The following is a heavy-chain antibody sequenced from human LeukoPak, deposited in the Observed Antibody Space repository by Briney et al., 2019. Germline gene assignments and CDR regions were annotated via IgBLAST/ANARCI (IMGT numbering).Heavy chain of an antibody. CDR1: GFTFSDYY. CDR2: ISSSSSYT. V-gene: IGHV3-11*06. D-gene: IGHD3-10*01. CDR3: ARDLKGSGSYGYIKSYYGMDV. Sequence: GGSLRLSCAAFGFTFSDYYMSWIRQAPGKGLEWVSYISSSSSYTNYADSVKGRFTISRDNAKNSLYLQMNSLRAEDTAVYYCARDLKGSGSYGYIKSYYGMDVWGKGTTVTVSS. J-gene: IGHJ6*04.